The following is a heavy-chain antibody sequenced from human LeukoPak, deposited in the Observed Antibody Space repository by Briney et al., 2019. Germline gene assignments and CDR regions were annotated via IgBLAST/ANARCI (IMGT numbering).Heavy chain of an antibody. D-gene: IGHD5-18*01. CDR2: ISSSSSTI. CDR1: GFTFSSYS. Sequence: GGSLRLSCAASGFTFSSYSMNWVRQAPGKGLEWVSYISSSSSTIYYADSVKGRFTISRDNAKNSLYLQMNSLRAEDTALYYCAKDSGYSIPGDAFDIWGQGTMVTVSS. CDR3: AKDSGYSIPGDAFDI. J-gene: IGHJ3*02. V-gene: IGHV3-48*04.